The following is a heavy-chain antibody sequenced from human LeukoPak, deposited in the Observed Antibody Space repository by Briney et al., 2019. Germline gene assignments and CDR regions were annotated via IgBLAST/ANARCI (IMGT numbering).Heavy chain of an antibody. V-gene: IGHV1-69*13. CDR2: IIPIFGTA. D-gene: IGHD2-2*01. CDR3: ARTPXVVVPAAXADXXYXMDX. Sequence: SVKVSCKASGGTFSSYAISWVRQAPGQGLEWMGGIIPIFGTANYAQKFQGRVTITADESTSTAYMELSSLRSEDTAVYYCARTPXVVVPAAXADXXYXMDXWG. J-gene: IGHJ6*03. CDR1: GGTFSSYA.